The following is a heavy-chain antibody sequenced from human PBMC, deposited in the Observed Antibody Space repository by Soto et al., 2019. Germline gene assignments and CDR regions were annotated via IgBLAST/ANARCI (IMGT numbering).Heavy chain of an antibody. Sequence: SETLSLTCTVSGGSISSGGYYWSWIRQHPGKGLEWIGYIYYSGSTYYNPSLKSRVTISVDTSKNQFSLKLSSVTAADTAVYYCARGADTAFTFDYWGQGTLVTVSS. J-gene: IGHJ4*02. CDR1: GGSISSGGYY. CDR2: IYYSGST. CDR3: ARGADTAFTFDY. D-gene: IGHD5-18*01. V-gene: IGHV4-31*03.